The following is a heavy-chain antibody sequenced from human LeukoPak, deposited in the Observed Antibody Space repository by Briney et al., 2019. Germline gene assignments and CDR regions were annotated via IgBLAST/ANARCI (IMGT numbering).Heavy chain of an antibody. CDR2: TNPSGGST. Sequence: ASVKVSCKASGYTFTSYYMHWVRQAPGQGLEWMGITNPSGGSTTYAQKFQGRVTMTRDTSTSTVYMDLSSLRSEDTAVYYCARDAMSSVTTSPHYFDYWGQGTLVTVSS. D-gene: IGHD4-17*01. CDR3: ARDAMSSVTTSPHYFDY. J-gene: IGHJ4*02. CDR1: GYTFTSYY. V-gene: IGHV1-46*01.